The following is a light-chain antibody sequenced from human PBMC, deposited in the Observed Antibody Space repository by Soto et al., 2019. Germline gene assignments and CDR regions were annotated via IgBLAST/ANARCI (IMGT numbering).Light chain of an antibody. CDR1: QGISSA. V-gene: IGKV3-15*01. Sequence: EIVMTQSPATLSVSPGERATLSCRASQGISSALAWYQQKPGQAPRLLVYGASTRATGLPARFSGSGSGTEFTLTISSLQSEDFAVYCCQQYNNWPLTFGGGTKVEIK. CDR2: GAS. CDR3: QQYNNWPLT. J-gene: IGKJ4*01.